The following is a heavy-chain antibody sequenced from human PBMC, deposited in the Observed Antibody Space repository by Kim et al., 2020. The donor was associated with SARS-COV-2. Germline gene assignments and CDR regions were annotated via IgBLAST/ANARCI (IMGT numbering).Heavy chain of an antibody. V-gene: IGHV3-30*18. Sequence: GGSLRLSCAASGFTLSNYGINWVRQAPGKGLEWVAVIAHDGFNKNYADSVRGRFTISRDISKNTVYLDITSLRDEDTAVYYCAKDQGSGSYPNWFDPWG. J-gene: IGHJ5*02. CDR1: GFTLSNYG. CDR2: IAHDGFNK. CDR3: AKDQGSGSYPNWFDP. D-gene: IGHD3-10*01.